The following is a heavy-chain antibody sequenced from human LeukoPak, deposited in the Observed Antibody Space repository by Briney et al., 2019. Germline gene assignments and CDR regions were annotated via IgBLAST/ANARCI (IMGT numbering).Heavy chain of an antibody. CDR2: IKQDGSEA. CDR3: AGADSGSWDFGR. V-gene: IGHV3-7*04. J-gene: IGHJ4*02. CDR1: GFTFSSYW. D-gene: IGHD6-13*01. Sequence: GGSLRLSCAASGFTFSSYWMTWVRQAPGKGLEWVANIKQDGSEAYYVDSVKGRFTVSRDNAKNSLYLQLNSLGADDTGVYYCAGADSGSWDFGRGAQGTLVIVSS.